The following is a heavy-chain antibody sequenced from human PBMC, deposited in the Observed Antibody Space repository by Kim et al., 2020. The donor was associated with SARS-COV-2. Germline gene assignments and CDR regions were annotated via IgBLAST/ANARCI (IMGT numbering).Heavy chain of an antibody. CDR1: GYTFTSYA. J-gene: IGHJ6*02. CDR3: ARGVYYGSGTHFYYYYGMDV. Sequence: ASVKVSCKASGYTFTSYAMHWVRQAPGQRLEWMGWINAGNGNTKYSQKFQGRVTITRDTSASTAYMELSSLRSEDTAVYYCARGVYYGSGTHFYYYYGMDVWGQGTTVTVSS. D-gene: IGHD3-10*01. CDR2: INAGNGNT. V-gene: IGHV1-3*01.